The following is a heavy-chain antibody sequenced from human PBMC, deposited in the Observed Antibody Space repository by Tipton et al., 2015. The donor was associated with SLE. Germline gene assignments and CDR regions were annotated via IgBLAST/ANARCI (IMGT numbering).Heavy chain of an antibody. CDR1: GGSISSYY. Sequence: TLSLTCTVSGGSISSYYWSWIRQPAGKGLEWIGRIYTSGSTTYNPSLKSRVTMSVDTSKNQFSLKLSSVTAAATAVYYCASKDGYNSPVAFDIWGQGTMVTVSS. V-gene: IGHV4-4*07. CDR3: ASKDGYNSPVAFDI. D-gene: IGHD5-24*01. J-gene: IGHJ3*02. CDR2: IYTSGST.